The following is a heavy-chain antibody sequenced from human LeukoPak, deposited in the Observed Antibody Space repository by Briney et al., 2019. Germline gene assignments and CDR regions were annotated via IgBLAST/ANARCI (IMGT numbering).Heavy chain of an antibody. V-gene: IGHV3-7*05. D-gene: IGHD1-26*01. CDR3: ARGSGIVGG. CDR1: GFTFSSYA. J-gene: IGHJ4*02. Sequence: GGSLRLSCAASGFTFSSYAMSWVCQAPGRGLEWVANIKQDGSEKDYVDSVKGRFTISRDNAKNSLYLQMHSLRAEDTAVYYCARGSGIVGGWGQGTMVTGSS. CDR2: IKQDGSEK.